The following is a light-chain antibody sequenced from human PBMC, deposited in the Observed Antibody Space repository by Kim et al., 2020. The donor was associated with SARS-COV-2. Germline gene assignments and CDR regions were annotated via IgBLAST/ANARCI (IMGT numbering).Light chain of an antibody. V-gene: IGKV3-20*01. CDR1: QSVGSSY. CDR3: QQYGSSPLT. CDR2: GAS. Sequence: SAGQRATLSCRASQSVGSSYLAWYHQKPGQAPRLLIYGASSRAAGIPDRFSGSGSGTDFALTISRLEAEDFAVYHCQQYGSSPLTFGGGTKVDIK. J-gene: IGKJ4*01.